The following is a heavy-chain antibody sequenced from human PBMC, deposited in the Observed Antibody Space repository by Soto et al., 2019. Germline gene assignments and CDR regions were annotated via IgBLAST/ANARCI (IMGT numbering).Heavy chain of an antibody. CDR3: ARGIATGQLDP. CDR2: INPDNGNT. V-gene: IGHV1-3*01. CDR1: GYTFTRYT. J-gene: IGHJ5*02. Sequence: QVQLVQSGAEVKKPGASVKMSCKASGYTFTRYTMNCVRQAPGQRLEWMGWINPDNGNTKSSQKFQDRVILTRDTSARPAYMELSSLRSLDTAVYYCARGIATGQLDPWSQANVVSVYS. D-gene: IGHD2-15*01.